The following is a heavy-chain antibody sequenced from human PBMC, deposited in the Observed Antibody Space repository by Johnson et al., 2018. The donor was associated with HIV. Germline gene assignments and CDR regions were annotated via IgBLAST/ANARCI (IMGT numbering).Heavy chain of an antibody. D-gene: IGHD2/OR15-2a*01. V-gene: IGHV3-64*01. CDR2: ISTNGGST. J-gene: IGHJ3*02. CDR1: RFTFSSYA. Sequence: VQLVESGGGLVQPGGSLKLSCAASRFTFSSYAMHWVRQAPGKGLEYVSAISTNGGSTYYANSVKGRFTISRDNSKNTLYLQMNSLRAEDTAVYYCAREGKYLAGAEDAFDIWGQGTMVTVSS. CDR3: AREGKYLAGAEDAFDI.